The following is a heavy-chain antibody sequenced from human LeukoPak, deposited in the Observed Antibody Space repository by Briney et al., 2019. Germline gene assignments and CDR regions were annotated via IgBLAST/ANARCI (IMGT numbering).Heavy chain of an antibody. CDR2: IIPILGIA. CDR1: GGTFSSYA. Sequence: SVKVSCKASGGTFSSYAISWVRQAPGQGLEWMGRIIPILGIANYAQKFQGRVTITADKSTSTAYMELSGLRSEDTAVYYCAREEVGVPADYWGQGTLVTVSS. V-gene: IGHV1-69*04. D-gene: IGHD2-2*01. CDR3: AREEVGVPADY. J-gene: IGHJ4*02.